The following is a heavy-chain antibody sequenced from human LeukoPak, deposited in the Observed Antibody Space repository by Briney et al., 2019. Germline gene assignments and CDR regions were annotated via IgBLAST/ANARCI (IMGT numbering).Heavy chain of an antibody. Sequence: GESLKISCKGSGYSFTSYWISWVRQMPGKGLEWMGRIDPSDSCTNYSPSFQGHVTISADESISTAYLQWSSLKASDTAMYYCARMIVVVQGRFDPWGQGTLVTVSS. V-gene: IGHV5-10-1*01. J-gene: IGHJ5*02. CDR2: IDPSDSCT. D-gene: IGHD3-22*01. CDR3: ARMIVVVQGRFDP. CDR1: GYSFTSYW.